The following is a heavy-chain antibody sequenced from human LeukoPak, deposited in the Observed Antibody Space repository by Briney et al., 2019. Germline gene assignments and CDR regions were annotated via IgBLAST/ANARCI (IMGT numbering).Heavy chain of an antibody. CDR2: IYYRGRT. Sequence: SETLSLTCTVSGGSISSSDYYWGWSRQPPGKGLEWIGSIYYRGRTYYNPSLKSRVTISVDTSKNHFSLKLSSVTAADTAAYYCARVTRYYYGSGSRNYYYYGMDVWGQGTTVTVSS. D-gene: IGHD3-10*01. J-gene: IGHJ6*02. CDR1: GGSISSSDYY. V-gene: IGHV4-39*02. CDR3: ARVTRYYYGSGSRNYYYYGMDV.